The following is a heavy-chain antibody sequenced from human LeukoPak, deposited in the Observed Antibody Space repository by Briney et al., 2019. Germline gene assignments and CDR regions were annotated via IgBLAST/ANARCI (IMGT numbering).Heavy chain of an antibody. J-gene: IGHJ5*02. Sequence: GGSLRLSCAASGFTFTTYGMHWVRQAPGKGLEWVATISSDGSAKYYADSVQGRFTISRDNSKNTLDLQMNSLRLDDTAVYYCAKGRNGNWFDPWGQGTLVIVSS. CDR3: AKGRNGNWFDP. V-gene: IGHV3-30*18. CDR1: GFTFTTYG. CDR2: ISSDGSAK.